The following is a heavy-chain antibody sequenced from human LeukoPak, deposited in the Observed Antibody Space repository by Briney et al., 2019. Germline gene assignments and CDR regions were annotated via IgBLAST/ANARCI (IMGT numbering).Heavy chain of an antibody. CDR2: IYHSGST. CDR3: TRGAGWLIDY. V-gene: IGHV4-38-2*02. D-gene: IGHD3-16*01. CDR1: GYSISSGYY. J-gene: IGHJ4*02. Sequence: SETLSLTCTVSGYSISSGYYWGWIRQPPGKGLEWIGSIYHSGSTYYNPSLKSRVTISVDTSKNQFSLKLSSVTAADTAVYYCTRGAGWLIDYWGQGILVTVPS.